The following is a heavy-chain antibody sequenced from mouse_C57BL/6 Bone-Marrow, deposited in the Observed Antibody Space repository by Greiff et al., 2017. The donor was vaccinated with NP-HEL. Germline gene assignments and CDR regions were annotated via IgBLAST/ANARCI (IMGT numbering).Heavy chain of an antibody. V-gene: IGHV5-17*01. Sequence: EVKLVESGGGLVKPGGSLKLSCAASGFTFSDYGMHWVRQAPEKGLEWVAYISSGSSTIYYADTVKGRFTISRDNAKNTLFLQMTSLRSEDTAMYYCARKIYYGNPYAMDYWGQGTSVTVSS. CDR3: ARKIYYGNPYAMDY. D-gene: IGHD2-1*01. CDR2: ISSGSSTI. J-gene: IGHJ4*01. CDR1: GFTFSDYG.